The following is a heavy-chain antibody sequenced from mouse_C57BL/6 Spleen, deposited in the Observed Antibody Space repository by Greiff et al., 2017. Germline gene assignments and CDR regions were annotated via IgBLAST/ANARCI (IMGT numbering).Heavy chain of an antibody. V-gene: IGHV1-76*01. D-gene: IGHD2-3*01. CDR1: GYTFTDYY. CDR2: IYPGSGNT. J-gene: IGHJ2*01. CDR3: ARSDYDGYYGGAFDY. Sequence: QVQLKESGAELVRPGASVKLSCKASGYTFTDYYINWVKQRPGQGLSWIARIYPGSGNTYYNEKFKGKATLTAEKSSSTAYMQLSSLTSEDSAVYFCARSDYDGYYGGAFDYWGQGTTLTVSS.